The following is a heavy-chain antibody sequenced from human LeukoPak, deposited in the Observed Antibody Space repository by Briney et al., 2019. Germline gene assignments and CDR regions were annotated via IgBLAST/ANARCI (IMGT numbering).Heavy chain of an antibody. J-gene: IGHJ4*02. V-gene: IGHV4-38-2*02. CDR1: GYSISSGYF. Sequence: SETLSLTCAVSGYSISSGYFWGWIRQPPGKGLEWIGSIHHSRSTYYNASLRSRVTISVDTSKNEFSLKLSFLSAADTAVYYCARDFSGYDVGYWGQGILVTVSS. CDR3: ARDFSGYDVGY. CDR2: IHHSRST. D-gene: IGHD5-12*01.